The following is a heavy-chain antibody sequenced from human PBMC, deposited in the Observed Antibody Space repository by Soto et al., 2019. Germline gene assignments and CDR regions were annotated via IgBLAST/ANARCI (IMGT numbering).Heavy chain of an antibody. CDR3: ARGSTSCYGQGCLYYYYGMDV. J-gene: IGHJ6*02. V-gene: IGHV4-31*03. CDR1: GGSISSGGYY. D-gene: IGHD2-2*01. CDR2: IYYSGST. Sequence: SETLSLTCTVSGGSISSGGYYWSWIRQHPGKGLEWIGYIYYSGSTYYNPSLKSRVTISVDTSKNQFSLKLSSVTAADTAVYYCARGSTSCYGQGCLYYYYGMDVWGQGTTVTVSS.